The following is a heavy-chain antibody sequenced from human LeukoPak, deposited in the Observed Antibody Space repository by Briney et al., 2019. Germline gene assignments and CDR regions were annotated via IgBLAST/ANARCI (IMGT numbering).Heavy chain of an antibody. CDR1: GFTFSTYG. D-gene: IGHD6-13*01. Sequence: SGGSLRLSCAASGFTFSTYGMYWVRQAPGKGLEWVTFIRYDGNNKYYADSVKGRFTISRDNSKNTLYLQMNSLRAEDTAVYYCAKRLAAAGSLDYWGQGTLVTVSS. CDR3: AKRLAAAGSLDY. V-gene: IGHV3-30*02. J-gene: IGHJ4*02. CDR2: IRYDGNNK.